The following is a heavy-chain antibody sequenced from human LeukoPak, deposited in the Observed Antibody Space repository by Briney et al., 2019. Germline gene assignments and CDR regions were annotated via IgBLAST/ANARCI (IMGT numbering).Heavy chain of an antibody. CDR1: GFTFNTYW. J-gene: IGHJ3*01. CDR2: IDQGGSTK. V-gene: IGHV3-7*01. D-gene: IGHD1-26*01. Sequence: GRSLRLSCAASGFTFNTYWMIWVRQAPGKGLEWVANIDQGGSTKYYVDSLKGRFTISRDNAKNSLYLQMNSLRAEDTAVYYCVRDKGGRSGAIYYDAFDVWGQGTMVTVSS. CDR3: VRDKGGRSGAIYYDAFDV.